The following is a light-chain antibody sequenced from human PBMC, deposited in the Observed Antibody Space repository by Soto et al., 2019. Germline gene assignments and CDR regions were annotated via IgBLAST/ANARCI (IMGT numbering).Light chain of an antibody. CDR2: DVN. CDR1: SSDVGGYHY. J-gene: IGLJ1*01. Sequence: QSALTQPRSVSGSPGQSVTLSCTGTSSDVGGYHYVSWYQHHPGKAPKIIIYDVNKRPSGVPDRFSGSKSGNTASLTISGLQAEDESHYYCISYTSTSTPYVFGTGTKLTVL. CDR3: ISYTSTSTPYV. V-gene: IGLV2-11*01.